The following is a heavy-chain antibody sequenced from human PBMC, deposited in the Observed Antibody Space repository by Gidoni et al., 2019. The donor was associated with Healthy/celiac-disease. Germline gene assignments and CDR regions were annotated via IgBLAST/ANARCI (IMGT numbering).Heavy chain of an antibody. D-gene: IGHD3-10*01. V-gene: IGHV3-30*04. CDR1: GFTFSTSA. Sequence: VQLGESGGDMVQPGRSLRLSCAASGFTFSTSAMPWVRPASGKGLEWVAVITYDGSNKYYADSVKGRFTISIDNSKNTLYLQINSLRAEDTAVYYGASGGSRYYGSGSYFVDYWGQGTLVTVSS. CDR3: ASGGSRYYGSGSYFVDY. J-gene: IGHJ4*02. CDR2: ITYDGSNK.